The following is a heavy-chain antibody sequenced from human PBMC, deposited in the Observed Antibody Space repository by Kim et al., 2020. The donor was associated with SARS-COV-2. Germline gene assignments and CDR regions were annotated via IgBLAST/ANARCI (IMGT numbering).Heavy chain of an antibody. CDR1: GYTFTSYG. V-gene: IGHV1-18*01. J-gene: IGHJ4*02. Sequence: ASVKVSCKASGYTFTSYGISWVRQAPGQGLEWMGWISAYNGNTNYAQKLQGRVTMTTDTSTSTAYMELRSLRSDDTAVYYCARVHPLRYFDWLLQPAAGYDYWGQGTLVTVSS. CDR2: ISAYNGNT. D-gene: IGHD3-9*01. CDR3: ARVHPLRYFDWLLQPAAGYDY.